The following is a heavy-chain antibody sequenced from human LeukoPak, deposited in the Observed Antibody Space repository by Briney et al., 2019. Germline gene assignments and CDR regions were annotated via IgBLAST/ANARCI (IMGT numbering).Heavy chain of an antibody. J-gene: IGHJ4*02. D-gene: IGHD3-16*01. CDR2: INHSGST. CDR1: GGSFSGYY. Sequence: SETLSLTCAVYGGSFSGYYWSWIRQPPGKGLEWIGEINHSGSTDYNPSPKSRVTISVDTSKNQFSLKLSSVTAADTAVYYCARVDYDYVWGSYANDYWGQGTLVTVSS. V-gene: IGHV4-34*01. CDR3: ARVDYDYVWGSYANDY.